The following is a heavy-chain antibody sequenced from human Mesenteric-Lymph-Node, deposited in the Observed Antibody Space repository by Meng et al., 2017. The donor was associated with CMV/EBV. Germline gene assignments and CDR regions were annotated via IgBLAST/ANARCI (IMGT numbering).Heavy chain of an antibody. CDR1: GFTFSSYG. D-gene: IGHD2-2*01. CDR3: ARDSYNGLVPAAIDY. Sequence: GESLKISCAASGFTFSSYGMHWVRQAPGKGLEWVAVISYDGSNKYYADSVKGRFTISRDNTKNTLYLQLSSLRADDMAVYYCARDSYNGLVPAAIDYWGQGTLVTVSS. J-gene: IGHJ4*02. V-gene: IGHV3-30*19. CDR2: ISYDGSNK.